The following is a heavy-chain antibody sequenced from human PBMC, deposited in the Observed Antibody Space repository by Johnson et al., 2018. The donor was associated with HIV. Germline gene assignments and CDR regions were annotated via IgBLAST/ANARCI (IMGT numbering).Heavy chain of an antibody. Sequence: QMQLVESGGGVVQPGGSLRLSCAASGFTFSSYAMHWVRQAPGKGLEWVEVISYDGSNKYYADSVKGRFTISRDNSKNTLYLQMNSLKTEDTSLYYCARVKGATNALDIWGPGTMVTVSS. V-gene: IGHV3-30*04. J-gene: IGHJ3*02. D-gene: IGHD1-26*01. CDR1: GFTFSSYA. CDR3: ARVKGATNALDI. CDR2: ISYDGSNK.